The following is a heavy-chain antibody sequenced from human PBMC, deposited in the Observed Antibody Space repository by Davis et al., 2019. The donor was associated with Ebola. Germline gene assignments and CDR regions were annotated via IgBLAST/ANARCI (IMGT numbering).Heavy chain of an antibody. J-gene: IGHJ6*02. CDR3: AKDSLPGYSSAGCMDV. D-gene: IGHD6-25*01. CDR2: ISSDGSNK. V-gene: IGHV3-30*18. CDR1: GFTFSSYG. Sequence: GGSLRLSCAASGFTFSSYGMHWVRQAPGKALEWVAVISSDGSNKYYVDSVKGRFTISRDNSKNALYLQMNSLRAEDTAVYYCAKDSLPGYSSAGCMDVWGQGTTVTVSS.